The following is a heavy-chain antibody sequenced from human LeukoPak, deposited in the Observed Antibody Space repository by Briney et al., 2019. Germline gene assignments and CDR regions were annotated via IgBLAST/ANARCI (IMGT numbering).Heavy chain of an antibody. CDR2: ISSGSSYI. D-gene: IGHD1-26*01. V-gene: IGHV3-21*01. CDR1: GFTFSSYS. Sequence: GGSLRLSCAASGFTFSSYSMNWVRQAPGKGLEWVSSISSGSSYIYYADSVKGRFTISRDNAKNSLYLQVNSLRAEDTAVYYCARPPTTSGNFDAFHIWGRGTVVTVSS. CDR3: ARPPTTSGNFDAFHI. J-gene: IGHJ3*02.